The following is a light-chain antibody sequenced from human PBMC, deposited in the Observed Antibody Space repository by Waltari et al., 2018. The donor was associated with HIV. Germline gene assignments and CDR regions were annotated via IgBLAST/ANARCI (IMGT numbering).Light chain of an antibody. J-gene: IGKJ2*01. CDR1: QTVLYSSNKKNF. CDR2: WAT. V-gene: IGKV4-1*01. Sequence: DIVMTQSPDSLAVPLGERATITCNSSQTVLYSSNKKNFLSWYQQKPGQPPKLLISWATTRASGVPDRFSGSGSGTEFTLTVSSLQAEDVAFYYCQQYYSTPYTFGRGTKV. CDR3: QQYYSTPYT.